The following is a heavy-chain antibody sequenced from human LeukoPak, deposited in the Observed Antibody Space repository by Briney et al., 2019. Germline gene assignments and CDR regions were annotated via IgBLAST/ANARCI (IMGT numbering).Heavy chain of an antibody. D-gene: IGHD3-16*01. CDR3: ARRVPNQVITDYFDY. J-gene: IGHJ4*02. Sequence: QSGGSLRLSCAASGFTLSDYSMNWVRQAPGKGLQWISFIDSSSGTIFYAESVKGRFTISRDNAQNSLFLQMNSLRAEDTAVYYCARRVPNQVITDYFDYWGQGTLVTVSS. V-gene: IGHV3-48*04. CDR2: IDSSSGTI. CDR1: GFTLSDYS.